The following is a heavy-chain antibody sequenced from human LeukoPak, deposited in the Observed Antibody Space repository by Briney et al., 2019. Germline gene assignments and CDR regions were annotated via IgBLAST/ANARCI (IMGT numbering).Heavy chain of an antibody. D-gene: IGHD6-13*01. CDR2: INHSGST. V-gene: IGHV4-34*01. CDR1: GGSISSYY. CDR3: ARRPYSSSWYVPYYYFDY. J-gene: IGHJ4*02. Sequence: SETLSLTCTFSGGSISSYYWSWIRQPPGKGLEWIGEINHSGSTNYNPSLKSRVTISVDTSKNQFSLKLSPVTAADTAVYYCARRPYSSSWYVPYYYFDYWGQGTLVTVSS.